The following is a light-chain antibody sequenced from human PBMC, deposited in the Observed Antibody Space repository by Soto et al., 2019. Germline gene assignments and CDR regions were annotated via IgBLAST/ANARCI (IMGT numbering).Light chain of an antibody. V-gene: IGLV2-14*03. CDR2: DVS. CDR3: SSYTIISPLV. J-gene: IGLJ2*01. CDR1: SSDVANYNY. Sequence: QSVLTQPASVSGSPGQSSTISCTGTSSDVANYNYLSWYQQHPGKAPKLIIYDVSNRPSGVSNRFSGSKSGNTASLTISGLQAEDEADYYCSSYTIISPLVCGGGTKVTVL.